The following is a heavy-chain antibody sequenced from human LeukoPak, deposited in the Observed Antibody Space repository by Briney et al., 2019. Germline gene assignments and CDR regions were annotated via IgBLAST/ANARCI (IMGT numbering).Heavy chain of an antibody. V-gene: IGHV4-59*01. Sequence: PSETLSLTCTVSGGSISSYYWSWIRQPPGKGLEWIGYIYYSGSTNYNPSLKSRVTISVDTSKIQFSLKLSSVTAADTAVYYCARGYSSGWSDYWGQGTLVTVSS. CDR2: IYYSGST. J-gene: IGHJ4*02. CDR3: ARGYSSGWSDY. CDR1: GGSISSYY. D-gene: IGHD6-19*01.